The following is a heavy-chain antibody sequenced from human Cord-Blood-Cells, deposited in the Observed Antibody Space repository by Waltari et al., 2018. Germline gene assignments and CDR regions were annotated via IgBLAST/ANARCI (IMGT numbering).Heavy chain of an antibody. CDR2: IIPIFGTA. CDR3: ARDPRGELGIGYFDL. CDR1: GGTFRSYA. D-gene: IGHD7-27*01. Sequence: QVQLVQSGAEVKKPGSSVKVSCKASGGTFRSYAISWVRQDPGQGLEWMGGIIPIFGTANYAQKFQGRVTITADESTSTAYMELSSLRSEDTAVYYCARDPRGELGIGYFDLWGRGTLVTVSS. J-gene: IGHJ2*01. V-gene: IGHV1-69*01.